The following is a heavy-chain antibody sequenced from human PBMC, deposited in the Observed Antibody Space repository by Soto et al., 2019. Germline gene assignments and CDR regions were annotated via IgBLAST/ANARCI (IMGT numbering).Heavy chain of an antibody. CDR1: GFTFSSYG. D-gene: IGHD1-26*01. J-gene: IGHJ4*02. CDR3: ALGVGATPYYFDY. Sequence: QVQLVESGGGVVQPGRSLRLSCAASGFTFSSYGMHWVRQAPGKGLEWVAVISYDGSNKYYADSVKGRFTISRDNSKNTLYLQMNSLRAEDTAVYYCALGVGATPYYFDYWGQGTLVTVSS. CDR2: ISYDGSNK. V-gene: IGHV3-30*03.